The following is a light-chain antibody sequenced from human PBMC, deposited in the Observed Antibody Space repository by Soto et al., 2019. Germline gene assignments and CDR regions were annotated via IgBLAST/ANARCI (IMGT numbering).Light chain of an antibody. CDR3: QQYGSSPIN. J-gene: IGKJ5*01. V-gene: IGKV3-20*01. CDR2: GAS. Sequence: EIVWTQSPGTLSLSPGERATLSCRASQSVSSSYLAWYQQKPGQAPRLLIYGASSRATGIPDRFSGSGSGTDFTLTISRLEPEDFAVYYCQQYGSSPINFGQGTRLEIK. CDR1: QSVSSSY.